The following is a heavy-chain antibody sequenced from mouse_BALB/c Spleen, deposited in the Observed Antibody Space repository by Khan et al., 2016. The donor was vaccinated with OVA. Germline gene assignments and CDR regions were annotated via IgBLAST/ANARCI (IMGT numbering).Heavy chain of an antibody. V-gene: IGHV5-9*03. CDR1: GFTFSSYT. Sequence: EVELVESGGGLVKPGGSLKLSCAASGFTFSSYTMSWVRQTPEKRLEWVATISSGGDNTYYPDSVKGRFTISRDNAKNNLYLQMSSLRSEDTAWYYCARSNYGNFAHWGQGTLVTGSA. D-gene: IGHD2-1*01. J-gene: IGHJ3*01. CDR2: ISSGGDNT. CDR3: ARSNYGNFAH.